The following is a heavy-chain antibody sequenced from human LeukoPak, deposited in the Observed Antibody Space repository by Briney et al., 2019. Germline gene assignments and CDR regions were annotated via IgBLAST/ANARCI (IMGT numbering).Heavy chain of an antibody. CDR2: IYYIGST. V-gene: IGHV4-59*01. D-gene: IGHD4-17*01. Sequence: SETLSLTCTISGGSTNTYYWSWIRQPPGKGLEWIGYIYYIGSTNYSPSLKSRATISVDTSKNQFSLKLSSVTAADTAVYYCASKSSDHGALRFDYWGQGALVTVSS. CDR3: ASKSSDHGALRFDY. CDR1: GGSTNTYY. J-gene: IGHJ4*02.